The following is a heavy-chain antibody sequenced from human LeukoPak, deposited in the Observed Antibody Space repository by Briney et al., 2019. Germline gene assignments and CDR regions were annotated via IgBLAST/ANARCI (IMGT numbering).Heavy chain of an antibody. J-gene: IGHJ2*01. V-gene: IGHV4-30-2*01. CDR1: GGSISSGGYS. CDR3: ARALSTGPQGWSSDL. Sequence: PSETLSLTCAVSGGSISSGGYSWSWIRQPPGKGLEWIGYIYHSGSTYYNPSLKSRVTISVDRSKNQFSLKLSSVTAADTAVYYCARALSTGPQGWSSDLWGRGPLVTVSS. D-gene: IGHD3-9*01. CDR2: IYHSGST.